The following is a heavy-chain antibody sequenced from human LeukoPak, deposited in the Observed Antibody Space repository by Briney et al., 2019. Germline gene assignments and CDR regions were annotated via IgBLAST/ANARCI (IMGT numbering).Heavy chain of an antibody. V-gene: IGHV3-7*03. CDR1: GFTFINYW. Sequence: GGSLRLSCAASGFTFINYWMTWVRQAPGKGLEWVANIKQDGSEKYYVDSVTGRFTISRDNAKNSLSLQMSSLRADDTAVYYCARGGIRGVLMEYWGQGTLVTVSS. J-gene: IGHJ4*02. D-gene: IGHD3-10*01. CDR3: ARGGIRGVLMEY. CDR2: IKQDGSEK.